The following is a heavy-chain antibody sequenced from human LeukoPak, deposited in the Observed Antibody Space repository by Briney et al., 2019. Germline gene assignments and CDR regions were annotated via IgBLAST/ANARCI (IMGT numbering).Heavy chain of an antibody. Sequence: SETLSLTCNVSGDSISKSRHFWAWSRQSPGRGLEWIGYIYNSGSTYYNPSLKSRVTVSVDTSKNQFSLSLGSVTAADTAVYYCARGGTYASTSNGFAPGAKGTLVTASS. J-gene: IGHJ5*02. CDR1: GDSISKSRHF. CDR2: IYNSGST. CDR3: ARGGTYASTSNGFAP. V-gene: IGHV4-39*07. D-gene: IGHD2-2*01.